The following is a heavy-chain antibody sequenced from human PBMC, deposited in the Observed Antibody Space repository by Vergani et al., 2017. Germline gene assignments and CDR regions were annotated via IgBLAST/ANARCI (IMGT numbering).Heavy chain of an antibody. Sequence: QVQLVQSGAEVKKPGASVKVSCKASGYPFTSYYMHWVRQAPGQGLEWMGIINPSGGSTSYAKKFQGRVTMTRDTSTSTVYMKLSSLRSEDTAVYYCAMDTIFGVDPPYDYWGQGTLVTVSS. CDR1: GYPFTSYY. V-gene: IGHV1-46*01. D-gene: IGHD3-3*01. J-gene: IGHJ4*02. CDR3: AMDTIFGVDPPYDY. CDR2: INPSGGST.